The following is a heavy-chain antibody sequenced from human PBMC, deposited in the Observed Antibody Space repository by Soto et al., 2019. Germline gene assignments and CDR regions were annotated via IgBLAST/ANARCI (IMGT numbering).Heavy chain of an antibody. J-gene: IGHJ5*02. D-gene: IGHD3-3*01. V-gene: IGHV1-2*02. CDR1: GYIFSGYY. CDR3: ARGVSDDSWSAYSPWSDP. CDR2: IYAHTGDT. Sequence: ASVKVSCKASGYIFSGYYLHWMRQAPGQGLEWVGWIYAHTGDTNSARKFRGRVTVTSDTSTSTAYMELSNLRPDDTAVYYCARGVSDDSWSAYSPWSDPWGQGTLVTVS.